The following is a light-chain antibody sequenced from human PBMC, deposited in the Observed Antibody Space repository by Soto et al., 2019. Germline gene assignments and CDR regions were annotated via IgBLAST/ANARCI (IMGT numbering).Light chain of an antibody. Sequence: EIVLTQSPATLSLSPGERATLSCRASQSVSSYLAWYQQKPGQAPRLLIYDASNRATGIPARFSGSGSGTDFTLTISSLEAEDLAGYYCQQRSNGPFMYTFGQGTKLEIK. CDR2: DAS. CDR1: QSVSSY. V-gene: IGKV3-11*01. CDR3: QQRSNGPFMYT. J-gene: IGKJ2*01.